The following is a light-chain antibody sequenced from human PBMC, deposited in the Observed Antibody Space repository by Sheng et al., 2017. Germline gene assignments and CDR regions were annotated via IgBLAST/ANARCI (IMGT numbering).Light chain of an antibody. CDR3: QQYNKWPLIT. V-gene: IGKV3-15*01. J-gene: IGKJ5*01. CDR2: SAS. CDR1: QNVNNH. Sequence: EVVLTQSPGTVSLSPGERVILSCRASQNVNNHLAWYQHKPGQAPRLLIYSASTRATGIPARFSGSGSGTEFTLTISSLQSEDFALYYCQQYNKWPLITFGQGTRLEIK.